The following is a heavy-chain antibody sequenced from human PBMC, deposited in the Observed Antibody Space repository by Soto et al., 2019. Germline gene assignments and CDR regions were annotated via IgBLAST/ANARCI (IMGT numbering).Heavy chain of an antibody. Sequence: QVQLVQSGAEVKKPGSSVTVSCKASGGTFSSYTISWVRQAPGQGLEWMGGNIPIFGTANYAQKFQGRVTITADESTSPAYMELSSLRSEDTAVYYCARGNHRWLQLWYFDLWGRGTLVTVSS. J-gene: IGHJ2*01. CDR1: GGTFSSYT. CDR3: ARGNHRWLQLWYFDL. CDR2: NIPIFGTA. D-gene: IGHD5-12*01. V-gene: IGHV1-69*12.